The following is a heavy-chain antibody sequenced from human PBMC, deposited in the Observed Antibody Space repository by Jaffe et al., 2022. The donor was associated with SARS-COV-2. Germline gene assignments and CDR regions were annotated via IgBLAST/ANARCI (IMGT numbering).Heavy chain of an antibody. Sequence: QITLKESGPTLVKATQTLTLTCSFSGFSLSRNGAGVGWIRQPPGKALEWLALIYWDDDKRYSPSQKSRLTITKDTSKNQVVLTMTNVDPVDTATYYCAHATYSYDSSSFFDYWGQGTLVTVSS. D-gene: IGHD3-22*01. J-gene: IGHJ4*02. V-gene: IGHV2-5*02. CDR3: AHATYSYDSSSFFDY. CDR2: IYWDDDK. CDR1: GFSLSRNGAG.